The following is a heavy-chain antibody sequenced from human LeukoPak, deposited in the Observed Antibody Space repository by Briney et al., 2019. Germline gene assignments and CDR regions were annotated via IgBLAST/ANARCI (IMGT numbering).Heavy chain of an antibody. D-gene: IGHD1-26*01. CDR1: GFTLSSSA. CDR3: SRDPTYYLRYGYFDY. Sequence: GGSLRLSCAASGFTLSSSAMNWVRQAPGKGLEWVSSINNVGSHIYYAGSVKGRFTISRDNTKNSLYLQMDSLRAEDTAVYYCSRDPTYYLRYGYFDYWGQGALVTVSS. J-gene: IGHJ4*02. CDR2: INNVGSHI. V-gene: IGHV3-21*01.